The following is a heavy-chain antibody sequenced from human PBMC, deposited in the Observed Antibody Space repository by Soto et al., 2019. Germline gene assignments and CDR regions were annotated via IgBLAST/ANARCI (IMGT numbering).Heavy chain of an antibody. CDR1: GFTFSSYW. CDR3: ARVPTTVTTPGMDV. V-gene: IGHV3-74*01. CDR2: INPDGSTA. D-gene: IGHD4-4*01. Sequence: GGSLRLSCAASGFTFSSYWMHWVRQAPGEGLMWVSRINPDGSTASYADSVKGRFTISRDNAKNTLYLQMNSLRVEDTAVYYCARVPTTVTTPGMDVWGQGTTVTVSS. J-gene: IGHJ6*02.